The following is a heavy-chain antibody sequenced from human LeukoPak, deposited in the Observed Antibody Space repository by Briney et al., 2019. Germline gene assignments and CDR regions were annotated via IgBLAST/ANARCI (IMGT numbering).Heavy chain of an antibody. CDR2: ISWNSGSI. J-gene: IGHJ4*02. CDR1: GFTFSSHS. Sequence: GGSLRLSCAASGFTFSSHSMNWVRQAPGKALEWVSGISWNSGSIGYADSVKGRFTISRDNAKNSLYLQMNSLRAEDTALYYCARSRGVSYYFDYWGQGTLVTVSS. V-gene: IGHV3-9*01. CDR3: ARSRGVSYYFDY. D-gene: IGHD3-16*02.